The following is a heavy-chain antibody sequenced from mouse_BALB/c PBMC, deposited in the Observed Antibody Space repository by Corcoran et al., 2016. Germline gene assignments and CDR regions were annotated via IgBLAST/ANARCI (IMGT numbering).Heavy chain of an antibody. CDR1: GYTFTSYV. Sequence: EIQLQQSGPELVKPGASVKMSCKASGYTFTSYVMHWVKQKPGQGLEWIGYINPYNDGTKYNEKFKGKATLTSDKSSSTAYMELSSLTSEDSAVYYCFNWNWYFDVWGAGTTVTVSS. CDR3: FNWNWYFDV. V-gene: IGHV1S136*01. CDR2: INPYNDGT. D-gene: IGHD4-1*01. J-gene: IGHJ1*01.